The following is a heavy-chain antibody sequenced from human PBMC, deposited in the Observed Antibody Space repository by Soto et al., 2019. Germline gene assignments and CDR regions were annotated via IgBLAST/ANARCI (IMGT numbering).Heavy chain of an antibody. V-gene: IGHV3-15*07. Sequence: EVQLLESGGGLVKPGGSLRLSCAVSGFTLDKDWMNWVRQAPGKGLEWVGRIKSKTDGGTTDSAAPVKGSFTIVRDDSKNMLYLQMNSLKTEDTVMYFCTTGRDERLYWCQGNRVNVSS. J-gene: IGHJ4*02. CDR2: IKSKTDGGTT. CDR3: TTGRDERLY. CDR1: GFTLDKDW.